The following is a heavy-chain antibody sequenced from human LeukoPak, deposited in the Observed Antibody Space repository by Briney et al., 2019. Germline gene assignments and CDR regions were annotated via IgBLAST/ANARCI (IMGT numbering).Heavy chain of an antibody. V-gene: IGHV3-53*01. CDR1: GFTVSSNY. D-gene: IGHD5-24*01. Sequence: GGSLRLSCAASGFTVSSNYMSWVRQAPGKGREWVSVIYSGGSTYYADSVKGRFTISRDNSKNTLYLQMNSLRAEDTAVYYCARVLDGYNPHFDYWGQGTLVTVSS. CDR2: IYSGGST. CDR3: ARVLDGYNPHFDY. J-gene: IGHJ4*02.